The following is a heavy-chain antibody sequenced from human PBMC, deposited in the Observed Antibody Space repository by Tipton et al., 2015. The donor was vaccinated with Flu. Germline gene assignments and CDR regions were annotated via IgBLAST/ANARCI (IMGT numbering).Heavy chain of an antibody. V-gene: IGHV3-21*01. CDR2: IDPTSSHI. CDR3: ARDYNWGEGY. D-gene: IGHD7-27*01. Sequence: LRLSCAASGFSFNIYTMMWVRLVPGKGLEWVASIDPTSSHIHYGDSVRSRFTISRDNAKYSVFLHMDSLGDDDTAVYFCARDYNWGEGYWGQGTLVAVSS. CDR1: GFSFNIYT. J-gene: IGHJ4*02.